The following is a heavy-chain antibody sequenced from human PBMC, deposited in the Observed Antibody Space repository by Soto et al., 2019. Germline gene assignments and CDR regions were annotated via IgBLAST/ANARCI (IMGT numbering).Heavy chain of an antibody. Sequence: TCAISGDSVSSNSAAWNWIRQSPSRGLEWLGRTYYRSKWYNDYAVSVKSRITINPDTSKNQFSLQLNSVTPEDTAVYYCARELNWGGSTDYYYYYYMDVWGKGTTVTVSS. CDR3: ARELNWGGSTDYYYYYYMDV. CDR1: GDSVSSNSAA. D-gene: IGHD7-27*01. J-gene: IGHJ6*03. CDR2: TYYRSKWYN. V-gene: IGHV6-1*01.